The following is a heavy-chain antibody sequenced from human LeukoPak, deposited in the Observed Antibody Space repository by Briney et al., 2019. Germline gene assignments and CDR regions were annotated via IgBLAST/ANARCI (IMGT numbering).Heavy chain of an antibody. Sequence: ASVKVSCKVSGYTLTELSMHWVRQAPGKGLEWMGGFDPEDGETIYAQKFQGRVTMTEDTSTDTAYMELSSLRSEDTAVYYCATTPPLGDGYNWCFQHWGQGTLVTVSS. CDR1: GYTLTELS. D-gene: IGHD5-24*01. J-gene: IGHJ1*01. CDR2: FDPEDGET. CDR3: ATTPPLGDGYNWCFQH. V-gene: IGHV1-24*01.